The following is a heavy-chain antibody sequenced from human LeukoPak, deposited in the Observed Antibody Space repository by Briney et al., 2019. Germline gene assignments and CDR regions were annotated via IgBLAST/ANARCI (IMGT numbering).Heavy chain of an antibody. Sequence: ASVKVSCKASGYTFTSYDINWVRQATGQGLEWMGWMNPNSGNTGYAQKFQGRVTMTRNTSISTAYMELSSLRSEDTAVYYCARDPQYYYDSSGADDAFDIWGQGTMVTVSS. J-gene: IGHJ3*02. CDR3: ARDPQYYYDSSGADDAFDI. CDR1: GYTFTSYD. CDR2: MNPNSGNT. D-gene: IGHD3-22*01. V-gene: IGHV1-8*01.